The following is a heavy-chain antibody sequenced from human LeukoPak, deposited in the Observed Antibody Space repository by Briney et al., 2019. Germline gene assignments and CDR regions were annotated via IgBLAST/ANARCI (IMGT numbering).Heavy chain of an antibody. CDR1: GFTFSSYS. Sequence: PGGSLRLSCAASGFTFSSYSMNWVRQAPGKGLEWVANIKQDRSEKYYVDSVKGRFTVSRDNARNSLYLQMNSLSPEDTAVYYCAKDQDPIAAAGVDYWGQGTLVTVSS. V-gene: IGHV3-7*01. J-gene: IGHJ4*02. CDR3: AKDQDPIAAAGVDY. D-gene: IGHD6-13*01. CDR2: IKQDRSEK.